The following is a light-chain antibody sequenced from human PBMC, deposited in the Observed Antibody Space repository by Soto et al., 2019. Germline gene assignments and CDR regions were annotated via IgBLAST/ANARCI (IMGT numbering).Light chain of an antibody. V-gene: IGLV2-14*01. Sequence: QSAPTQPAFVSGSPGQSITISCTGGSSDVGGYNYVSWYQQHPGIASKLMIYDVSNRPSGVSNRFSGSKSGNTASLTISGLQAEDEADYYCSSYTSSSTHYVFGTGTKLTVL. CDR2: DVS. CDR3: SSYTSSSTHYV. J-gene: IGLJ1*01. CDR1: SSDVGGYNY.